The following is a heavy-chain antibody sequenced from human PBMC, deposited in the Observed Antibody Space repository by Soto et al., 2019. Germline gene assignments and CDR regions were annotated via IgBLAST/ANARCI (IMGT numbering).Heavy chain of an antibody. J-gene: IGHJ4*02. Sequence: QVQLVESGGGLVKAGGSLRLSCAASGFVFSDYYMTWIRQAPGKGLEWLTYISSSSSHTNYADSVKGRFTISRDNAKNSVYLQINSLSAEDTAVYYCARRISAHFDYWGQGTLVTVSS. CDR3: ARRISAHFDY. CDR2: ISSSSSHT. V-gene: IGHV3-11*05. CDR1: GFVFSDYY.